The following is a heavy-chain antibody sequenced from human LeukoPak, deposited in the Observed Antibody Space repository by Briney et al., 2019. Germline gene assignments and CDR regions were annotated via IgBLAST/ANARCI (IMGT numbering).Heavy chain of an antibody. D-gene: IGHD6-13*01. CDR3: ARSQQQLDEYNWFDP. V-gene: IGHV3-21*01. CDR1: GVTFDNYA. CDR2: ISSSSSYI. J-gene: IGHJ5*02. Sequence: PGGTLRLSCAASGVTFDNYAMHWVRQAPGKGLEWVSSISSSSSYIYYADSVKGRFTISRDNAKNSLYLQMNSLRAEDTAVYYCARSQQQLDEYNWFDPWGQGTLVTVSS.